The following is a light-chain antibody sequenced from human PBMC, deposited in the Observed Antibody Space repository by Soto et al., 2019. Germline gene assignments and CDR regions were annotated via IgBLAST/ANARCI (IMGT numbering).Light chain of an antibody. Sequence: DIQMTQSPSTLSASVGDRVTITCRASQTIDSWLAWYQQRPGKPPNLLIYKASTSASGVPSRFSGSGSGTEFTLTINSPQPDDFATYYCQQYHIYSGTFGQGTKVDIK. CDR1: QTIDSW. V-gene: IGKV1-5*03. CDR2: KAS. CDR3: QQYHIYSGT. J-gene: IGKJ1*01.